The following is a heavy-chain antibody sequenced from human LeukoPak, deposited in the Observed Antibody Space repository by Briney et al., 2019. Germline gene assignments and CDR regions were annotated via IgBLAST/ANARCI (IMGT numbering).Heavy chain of an antibody. V-gene: IGHV3-20*04. CDR3: ARDPRGPASGGYSEYYFDY. D-gene: IGHD1-26*01. J-gene: IGHJ4*02. CDR2: TYWNGGRT. Sequence: AGTLSLSCAASGFTFDDFGMSRLRPAPGIGLKWGTGTYWNGGRTGYADSGKGGFTISRDNANNFLYLQMNSLRAEDTALYYCARDPRGPASGGYSEYYFDYWGQGTLVTVS. CDR1: GFTFDDFG.